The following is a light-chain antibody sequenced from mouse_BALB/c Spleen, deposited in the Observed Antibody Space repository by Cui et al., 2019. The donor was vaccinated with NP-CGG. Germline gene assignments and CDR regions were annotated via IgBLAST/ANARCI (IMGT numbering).Light chain of an antibody. J-gene: IGLJ1*01. CDR3: ALWYSNHWV. CDR2: GTK. V-gene: IGLV1*01. CDR1: TGAVTTSNY. Sequence: AVVTQDSALTTTPGETVTFTCRSSTGAVTTSNYANWVQEKPDHLFTGLIGGTKNRAPGVPARFSGSLIGDKAALTITGAQTEDEAIYFCALWYSNHWVFGGGTKLTVL.